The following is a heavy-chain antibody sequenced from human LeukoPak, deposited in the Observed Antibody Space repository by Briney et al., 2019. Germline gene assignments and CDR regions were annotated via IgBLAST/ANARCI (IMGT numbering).Heavy chain of an antibody. J-gene: IGHJ4*02. D-gene: IGHD6-13*01. Sequence: ASVKVSCKASGYTFTGYYMHWVRQAPGQGLEWMGWINPNSGGTNYAQKFQGRVTMTRDTSISTAYMELSRLRSDDTAVYYCARDLAAAGTGLFDYWGQGTLVTVSS. CDR2: INPNSGGT. CDR1: GYTFTGYY. CDR3: ARDLAAAGTGLFDY. V-gene: IGHV1-2*02.